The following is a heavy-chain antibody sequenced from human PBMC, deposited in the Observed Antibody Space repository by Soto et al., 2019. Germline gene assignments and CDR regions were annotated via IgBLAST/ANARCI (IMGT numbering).Heavy chain of an antibody. Sequence: GGSLRLSCAASGCTISSNYMNWVRQAPGKGLEWVSIIYGGGSTYYADSVKGRFTISRDTSKNTLYLQMNTLRAEDTAVYYCASSESKPRFDSWGQGTLVTVSS. V-gene: IGHV3-66*01. J-gene: IGHJ4*02. D-gene: IGHD1-26*01. CDR2: IYGGGST. CDR1: GCTISSNY. CDR3: ASSESKPRFDS.